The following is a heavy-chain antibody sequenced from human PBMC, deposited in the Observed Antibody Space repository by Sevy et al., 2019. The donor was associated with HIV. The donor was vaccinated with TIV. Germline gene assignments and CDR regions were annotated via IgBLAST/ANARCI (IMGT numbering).Heavy chain of an antibody. CDR1: HGSISPYS. D-gene: IGHD3-22*01. V-gene: IGHV4-59*01. Sequence: SETLSLTCTVSHGSISPYSWSWIRQSPGKGLEWIGYIYYNGDTRYNPSLKSRVTMSVDRSKNQFSLNLNSVTATDTAVYYCARIHDISGITEDAFDIWGQGTMVTVSS. CDR2: IYYNGDT. CDR3: ARIHDISGITEDAFDI. J-gene: IGHJ3*02.